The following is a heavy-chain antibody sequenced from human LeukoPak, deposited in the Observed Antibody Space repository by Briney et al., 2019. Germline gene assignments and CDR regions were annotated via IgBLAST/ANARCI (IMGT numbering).Heavy chain of an antibody. D-gene: IGHD6-13*01. CDR1: GFTFSSYE. CDR3: ARVLLSSSGDEPHPTDAFDI. V-gene: IGHV3-48*03. J-gene: IGHJ3*02. Sequence: GGSLRLSCAASGFTFSSYEMNWVRQAPGKGLEWGSYISSSGSTIYYADSVKGRFTISRDNAKNTLYLQMNSLRAEDTAVYYCARVLLSSSGDEPHPTDAFDIWGQGTMVTVSS. CDR2: ISSSGSTI.